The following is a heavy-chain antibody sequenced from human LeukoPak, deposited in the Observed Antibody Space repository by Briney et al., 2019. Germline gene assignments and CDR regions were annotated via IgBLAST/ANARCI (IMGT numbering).Heavy chain of an antibody. CDR2: INPYNGNT. J-gene: IGHJ3*02. Sequence: GASVKVSCKASGYTFTGYYMHWVRQAPGQGLEWMGWINPYNGNTNYAQKLQGRVTMTTDTSTSTAYMELRSLRSDDTAVYYCARCYDILTGYKEGGDAFDIWGQGTMVTVSS. V-gene: IGHV1-18*04. CDR3: ARCYDILTGYKEGGDAFDI. CDR1: GYTFTGYY. D-gene: IGHD3-9*01.